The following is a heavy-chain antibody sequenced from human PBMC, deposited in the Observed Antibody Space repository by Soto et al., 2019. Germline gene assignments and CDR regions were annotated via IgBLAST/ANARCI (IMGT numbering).Heavy chain of an antibody. Sequence: PSETLSLTCTVSGGSISGSNYYWGWIRQPPGKGLEWIGNIYYSGSTYYNPSLKSRVTISVDTSKNQFSLKLSSVTAADTAVYYCARPITMVRGVIIKSSFDYYYGMDVWGQGTTVTVSS. J-gene: IGHJ6*02. CDR2: IYYSGST. CDR1: GGSISGSNYY. V-gene: IGHV4-39*01. CDR3: ARPITMVRGVIIKSSFDYYYGMDV. D-gene: IGHD3-10*01.